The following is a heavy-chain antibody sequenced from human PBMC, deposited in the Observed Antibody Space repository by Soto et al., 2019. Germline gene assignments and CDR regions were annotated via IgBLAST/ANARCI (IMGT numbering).Heavy chain of an antibody. CDR3: ERSIVVGTALDY. D-gene: IGHD2-21*02. J-gene: IGHJ4*02. CDR1: GYTFTSYA. V-gene: IGHV1-3*05. Sequence: QVQLVQSGAEEKKPGASVKVSCKASGYTFTSYAMHWVRQAPGQGLEWMGWINAGNGNTKYSQKFQGRVTITRDTSASTANMELSSLRSEDTAVYSCERSIVVGTALDYWGQGTLVTVSS. CDR2: INAGNGNT.